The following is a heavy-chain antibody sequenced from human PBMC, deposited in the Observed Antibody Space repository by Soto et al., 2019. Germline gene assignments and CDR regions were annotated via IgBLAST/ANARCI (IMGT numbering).Heavy chain of an antibody. J-gene: IGHJ4*02. CDR1: GGSFSGYY. Sequence: TLSLTCAVYGGSFSGYYWSWIRQPPGKGLEWIGEINHSGSTNYNPSLKSRVTISVDTSKNQFSLKLSSVTAADTAVYYCARDVAGGSRLGELSEYFDYWGQGIQVTVSS. D-gene: IGHD3-16*02. CDR3: ARDVAGGSRLGELSEYFDY. V-gene: IGHV4-34*01. CDR2: INHSGST.